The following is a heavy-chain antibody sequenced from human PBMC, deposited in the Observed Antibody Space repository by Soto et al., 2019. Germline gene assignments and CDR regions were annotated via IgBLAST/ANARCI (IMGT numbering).Heavy chain of an antibody. V-gene: IGHV1-3*01. Sequence: QVQLVQSGAEVKKPGASVKVSCKASGYTFSNYGIHWVRQAPGQRLEWMGWINAGNGNTKYSQKFQDRVTITRDTSATTADMELSSLRSEDTAVFYCARSGYSSGWYHWYFDFWGRGTLVTVSS. CDR1: GYTFSNYG. CDR2: INAGNGNT. D-gene: IGHD6-19*01. CDR3: ARSGYSSGWYHWYFDF. J-gene: IGHJ2*01.